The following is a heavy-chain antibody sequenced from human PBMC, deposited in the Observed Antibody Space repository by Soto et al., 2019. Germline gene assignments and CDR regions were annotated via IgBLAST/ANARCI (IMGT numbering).Heavy chain of an antibody. D-gene: IGHD6-19*01. V-gene: IGHV1-24*01. CDR3: ATDRSPYIAVAGTTWFDP. CDR2: FDPEDGET. Sequence: ASVKVSCKVSGYTLTELSMHWVRQAPGKGLEWMGGFDPEDGETIYAQKFQGRVTMTEDTSTDTAYMELSSLRSEDTAVYYCATDRSPYIAVAGTTWFDPWGQGTLVTVSS. CDR1: GYTLTELS. J-gene: IGHJ5*02.